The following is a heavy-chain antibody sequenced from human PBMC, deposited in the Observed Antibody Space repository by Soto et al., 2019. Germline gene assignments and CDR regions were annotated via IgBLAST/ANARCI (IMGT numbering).Heavy chain of an antibody. CDR1: GDSISSSSYY. CDR2: IYYSGST. D-gene: IGHD6-13*01. J-gene: IGHJ5*02. Sequence: SETLSLTCTVSGDSISSSSYYWGWIRQPPGKGLEWIGSIYYSGSTYYNPSLKSRVTISVETSKNQFSLKLSSVTAADTAVYYCARRGIRGIAITSIRAWGQGTLVTVSS. V-gene: IGHV4-39*01. CDR3: ARRGIRGIAITSIRA.